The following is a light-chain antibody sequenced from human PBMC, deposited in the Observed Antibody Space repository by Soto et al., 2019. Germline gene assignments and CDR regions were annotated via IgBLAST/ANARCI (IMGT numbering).Light chain of an antibody. CDR1: QSVSNY. CDR3: QQRSNWPRLT. V-gene: IGKV3-11*01. J-gene: IGKJ4*01. CDR2: DAS. Sequence: EIVLTQSPATLSLSPGERATRSCRASQSVSNYLAWYQQKPGQAPRLLIYDASNRATGIPARFSGSGSGTDFTLTISSLEPEDFTVYYCQQRSNWPRLTFGGGTKVEIK.